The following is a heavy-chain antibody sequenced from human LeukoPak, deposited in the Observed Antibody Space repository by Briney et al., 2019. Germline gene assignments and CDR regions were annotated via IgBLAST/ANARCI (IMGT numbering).Heavy chain of an antibody. CDR1: GFTFSSYA. Sequence: PGASLRLSCAASGFTFSSYAMSWVRQATGKGLEWVSAISGSGGSTYYADSVKGRFTISRDNSKNTLYLQMNSLRAEDTAVYYCAKGVVVVPAATNPTDAFDIWGQGTMVTVSS. V-gene: IGHV3-23*01. CDR2: ISGSGGST. D-gene: IGHD2-2*01. CDR3: AKGVVVVPAATNPTDAFDI. J-gene: IGHJ3*02.